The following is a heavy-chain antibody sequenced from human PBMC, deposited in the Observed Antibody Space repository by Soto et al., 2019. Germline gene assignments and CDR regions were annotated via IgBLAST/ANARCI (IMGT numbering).Heavy chain of an antibody. J-gene: IGHJ4*02. CDR2: IIPIFGTA. Sequence: SVKVSCKASGGTFSSYAISWVRQAPGQGLEWMGGIIPIFGTANYAQKFQGRVTITADESTSTAYMELSSLRSEDTAVYYCARGGYYYDSSGYSDYWGQGTLVTVSS. V-gene: IGHV1-69*13. D-gene: IGHD3-22*01. CDR1: GGTFSSYA. CDR3: ARGGYYYDSSGYSDY.